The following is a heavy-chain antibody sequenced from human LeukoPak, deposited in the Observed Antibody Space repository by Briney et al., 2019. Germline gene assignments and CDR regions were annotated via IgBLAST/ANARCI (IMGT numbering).Heavy chain of an antibody. CDR2: IYPGDSDT. CDR1: GYMFTNYW. D-gene: IGHD2-15*01. V-gene: IGHV5-51*01. Sequence: GESLKISCKGTGYMFTNYWLAWVRHMPGKDLEWMGIIYPGDSDTRYSPSFQGQVTISADKSISTAYLQWSSLKASDTAMYYCARRGYCSGGSCYSFFDYWGQGTLVTVSS. J-gene: IGHJ4*02. CDR3: ARRGYCSGGSCYSFFDY.